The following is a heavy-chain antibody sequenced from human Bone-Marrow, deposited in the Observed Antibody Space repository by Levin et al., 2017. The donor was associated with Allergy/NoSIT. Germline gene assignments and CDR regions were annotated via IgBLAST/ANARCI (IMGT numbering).Heavy chain of an antibody. J-gene: IGHJ4*02. CDR1: GFSLTKSGEG. V-gene: IGHV2-5*02. Sequence: SGPTLVKPTQTLTLTCTFSGFSLTKSGEGVGWIRQPPGKALEWLSVIYWDDDKRYSQSLKSRLTITKDTSKNQVVLTMTNMDPLDTATYYCAHTQGFGDGSDFDSWGQGNLVTVSS. CDR2: IYWDDDK. CDR3: AHTQGFGDGSDFDS. D-gene: IGHD3-10*01.